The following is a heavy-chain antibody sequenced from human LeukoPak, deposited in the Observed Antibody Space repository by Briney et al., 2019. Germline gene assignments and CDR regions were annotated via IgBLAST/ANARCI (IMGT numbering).Heavy chain of an antibody. J-gene: IGHJ4*02. V-gene: IGHV4-34*01. CDR1: GGSFSGDY. D-gene: IGHD6-13*01. Sequence: SETLSLTCAVYGGSFSGDYWSWIRQPPGKGLEWIGEIHHSGSTNYNPSLKSRVTISVDTSKNQFSLKLTSVTAADTAVYYRARGSSLAAAGTGYSFDYWGQGTQVTVSS. CDR3: ARGSSLAAAGTGYSFDY. CDR2: IHHSGST.